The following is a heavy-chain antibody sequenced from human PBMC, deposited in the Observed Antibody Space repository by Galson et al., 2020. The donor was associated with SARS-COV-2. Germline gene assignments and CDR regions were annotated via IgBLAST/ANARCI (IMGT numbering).Heavy chain of an antibody. CDR2: IIPIFGTA. V-gene: IGHV1-69*13. J-gene: IGHJ4*02. D-gene: IGHD1-20*01. CDR3: ARDLNNWNQNLLGY. Sequence: SVKVSCKASGGTFSSYAISWVRQAPGQGLEWMGGIIPIFGTANYAQKFQGRVTITADESTSTAYMELSSLRSEDTAVYYCARDLNNWNQNLLGYWGQGTLVTVSS. CDR1: GGTFSSYA.